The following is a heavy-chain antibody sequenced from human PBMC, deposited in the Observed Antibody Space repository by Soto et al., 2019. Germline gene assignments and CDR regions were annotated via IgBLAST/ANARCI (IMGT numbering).Heavy chain of an antibody. CDR1: GASISGYY. CDR3: VRESGGGGYCSGGSCYGMDV. D-gene: IGHD2-15*01. CDR2: FYTSGSANT. V-gene: IGHV4-4*07. J-gene: IGHJ6*02. Sequence: QVQLQESGPGLVKPSETLSLTCIVSGASISGYYWSWVRQPAGKGLEWIGRFYTSGSANTNYNPSLKSRVTMSVDTSKNHFSLKMTSVTAAETAVYYCVRESGGGGYCSGGSCYGMDVWGQGTTVTVSS.